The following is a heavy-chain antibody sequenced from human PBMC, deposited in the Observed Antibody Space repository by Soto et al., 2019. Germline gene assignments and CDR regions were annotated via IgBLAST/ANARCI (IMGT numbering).Heavy chain of an antibody. CDR1: GYTFSSYG. J-gene: IGHJ4*02. D-gene: IGHD6-13*01. Sequence: QVQLVQSGGGVKKPGASVKVSCKASGYTFSSYGICWVRQAPGQRPEFMGWVSGYNGESIYAPSFRGRVPMTTDTSTRKASMEQRSLTSDDTAIYSCATGMHASIWYFTNWGQGTPVTVSA. CDR3: ATGMHASIWYFTN. V-gene: IGHV1-18*01. CDR2: VSGYNGES.